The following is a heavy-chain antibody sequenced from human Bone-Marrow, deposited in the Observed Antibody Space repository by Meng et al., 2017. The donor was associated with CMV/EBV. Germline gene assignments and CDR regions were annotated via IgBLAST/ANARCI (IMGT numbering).Heavy chain of an antibody. J-gene: IGHJ4*02. CDR2: INSDGSST. CDR1: GFTFSSYW. Sequence: GESLKISCAASGFTFSSYWMHWVRQAPGKGLVWVSRINSDGSSTSYADSVKGRFTISRDNAKNTLYLQMNSLRAEDTAVYYCARDAAPWRGATPDYWGQGNLVNFAS. CDR3: ARDAAPWRGATPDY. V-gene: IGHV3-74*01. D-gene: IGHD1-26*01.